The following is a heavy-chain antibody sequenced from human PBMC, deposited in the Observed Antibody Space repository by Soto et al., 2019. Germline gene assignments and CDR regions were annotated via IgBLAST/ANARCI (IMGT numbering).Heavy chain of an antibody. CDR2: MNAATGNI. D-gene: IGHD1-26*01. Sequence: QAQLVQPGAELRRPWASVKISCQASGFICTDYAYHWVSQAPGQGLEWMGWMNAATGNIKYSQKFQDRVSITRDTSTTTAYLELRSLTSEDTAVYYCAREGAVGQNGLDPWGQGTLVTVSS. CDR3: AREGAVGQNGLDP. CDR1: GFICTDYA. J-gene: IGHJ5*02. V-gene: IGHV1-3*01.